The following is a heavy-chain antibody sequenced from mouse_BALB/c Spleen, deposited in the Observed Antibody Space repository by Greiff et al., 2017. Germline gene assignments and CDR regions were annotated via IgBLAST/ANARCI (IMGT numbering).Heavy chain of an antibody. CDR2: IDPSDSYT. CDR3: ARKVYGNYYAMDY. Sequence: QVQLQQPGAELVKPGASVKLSCKASGYTFTSYWMHWVKQRPGQGLEWIGEIDPSDSYTNYNQKFKGKATLTVDKSSSTAYMQLSSLTSEDSAVYDCARKVYGNYYAMDYWGQGTSVTVSS. J-gene: IGHJ4*01. V-gene: IGHV1-69*02. CDR1: GYTFTSYW. D-gene: IGHD2-1*01.